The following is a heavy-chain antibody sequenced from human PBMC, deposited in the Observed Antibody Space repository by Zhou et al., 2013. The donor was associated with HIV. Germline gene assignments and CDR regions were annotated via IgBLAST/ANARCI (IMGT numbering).Heavy chain of an antibody. V-gene: IGHV1-18*01. Sequence: QVQLVQSGAEVKKPGASVKVSCKASGYTFTSYGISWVRQAPGGGLEWMGRFDPEGRETTYAQKFQGRVTLTGDISTDTAYFEATSLTPDDTAVYYCAMDRVLQQRLENTLAIWGQGTLVSVSS. D-gene: IGHD4-4*01. J-gene: IGHJ4*03. CDR2: FDPEGRET. CDR3: AMDRVLQQRLENTLAI. CDR1: GYTFTSYG.